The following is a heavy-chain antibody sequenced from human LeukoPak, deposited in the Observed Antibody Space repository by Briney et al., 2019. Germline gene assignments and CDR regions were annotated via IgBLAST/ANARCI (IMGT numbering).Heavy chain of an antibody. Sequence: GGSLRLSCAASGFTFSSYAMSWVRQAPGKGLEWVSAISGSGGSTYYADSVKGRFTISRDNSKNTLYLQMNSLRAEDTAVYYCAKRSSGYSYGYYYYYMDVWGKGTTVTVSS. CDR3: AKRSSGYSYGYYYYYMDV. CDR1: GFTFSSYA. V-gene: IGHV3-23*01. CDR2: ISGSGGST. J-gene: IGHJ6*03. D-gene: IGHD5-18*01.